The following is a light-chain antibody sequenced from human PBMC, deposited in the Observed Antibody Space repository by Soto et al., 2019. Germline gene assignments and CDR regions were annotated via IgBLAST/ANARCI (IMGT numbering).Light chain of an antibody. V-gene: IGLV4-60*03. Sequence: QPVLTQSSSASASLGSSVKLTCTLSSGHSSYIIAWHQQQPGKAPRYLMKLEGSGSYNKGSGVPDRFSGSSSGADRYLTISNLQSEDEADYYCETWDSNTPYVFGTGTKV. CDR3: ETWDSNTPYV. CDR1: SGHSSYI. J-gene: IGLJ1*01. CDR2: LEGSGSY.